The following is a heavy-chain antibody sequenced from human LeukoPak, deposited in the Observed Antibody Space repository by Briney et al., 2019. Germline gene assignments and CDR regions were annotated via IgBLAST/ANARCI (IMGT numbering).Heavy chain of an antibody. D-gene: IGHD3-9*01. V-gene: IGHV3-33*01. Sequence: GGSLRLSCAASGFTFSSYGMHWVRQAPGKGLEWVAVIWPDGSNEYYADSLKGRFTISRDNSKSTLYLQMNSLRAEDTAVYFCERNDNIRYFDIWGQGTLVTVSS. CDR1: GFTFSSYG. J-gene: IGHJ4*02. CDR3: ERNDNIRYFDI. CDR2: IWPDGSNE.